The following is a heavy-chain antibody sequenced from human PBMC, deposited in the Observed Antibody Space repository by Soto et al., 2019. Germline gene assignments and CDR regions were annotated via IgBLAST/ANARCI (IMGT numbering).Heavy chain of an antibody. CDR1: GGSISSYY. J-gene: IGHJ4*02. CDR3: ARVKWFGESGFDY. CDR2: IYYTGYT. D-gene: IGHD3-10*01. Sequence: QVQLQESGPGLVKPSETLSLTCTVSGGSISSYYWSWIRQPPGKGLEWIGYIYYTGYTNYNPSLKSRVTLSVDTAKNQFSLNVSSVTAADTAVYYCARVKWFGESGFDYWGQGTLVTVSS. V-gene: IGHV4-59*01.